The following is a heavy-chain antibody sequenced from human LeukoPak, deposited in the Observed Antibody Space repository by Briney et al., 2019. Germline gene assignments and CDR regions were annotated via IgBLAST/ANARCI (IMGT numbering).Heavy chain of an antibody. J-gene: IGHJ3*02. V-gene: IGHV4-30-2*01. CDR1: GGSISSGGYS. Sequence: SETLSLTCAVSGGSISSGGYSWSWIRQPPGKGLEWIGYIYHSGSTYYNPSLKSRVTISVDRSKNQFSLKLSSVTAADTAVYYWAGRDCLIVFDIGAKGKRVPFFS. D-gene: IGHD3-9*01. CDR2: IYHSGST. CDR3: AGRDCLIVFDI.